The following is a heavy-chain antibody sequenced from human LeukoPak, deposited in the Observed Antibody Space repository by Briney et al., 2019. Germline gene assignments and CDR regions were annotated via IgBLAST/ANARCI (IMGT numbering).Heavy chain of an antibody. V-gene: IGHV3-23*01. D-gene: IGHD3-10*01. J-gene: IGHJ5*02. CDR3: AKDRVAYYYGSAWFDP. CDR1: GFTFSSYA. Sequence: GGSLRLSCAASGFTFSSYAMSWVRQAPGKGLEWVSAISGSGGSTYYADSVKGRFTISRDNSKNTLYLQMNSLRAEDMAVYYCAKDRVAYYYGSAWFDPWGQGTLVTVSS. CDR2: ISGSGGST.